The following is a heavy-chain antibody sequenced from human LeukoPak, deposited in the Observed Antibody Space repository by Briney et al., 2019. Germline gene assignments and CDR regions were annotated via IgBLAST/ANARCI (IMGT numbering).Heavy chain of an antibody. J-gene: IGHJ4*02. D-gene: IGHD6-19*01. CDR2: IGSTSSYI. V-gene: IGHV3-21*01. Sequence: GGSLRLSCAASGFSFSNSSMNWVRQAPGKGLEWVSCIGSTSSYIYYADSVKGRFTISRDNAKNSLYLQMNSLRVEDTAVYYCARGARSGWYGPDNWGQGTLVTVSS. CDR1: GFSFSNSS. CDR3: ARGARSGWYGPDN.